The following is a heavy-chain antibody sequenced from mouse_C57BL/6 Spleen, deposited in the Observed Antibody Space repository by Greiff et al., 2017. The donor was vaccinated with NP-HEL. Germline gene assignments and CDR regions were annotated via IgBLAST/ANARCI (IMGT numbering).Heavy chain of an antibody. CDR3: ARKGDSSGYGFAY. CDR2: IDPSDSYT. CDR1: GYTFTSYW. V-gene: IGHV1-69*01. D-gene: IGHD3-2*02. J-gene: IGHJ3*01. Sequence: QVQLQQPGAELVMPGASVKLSCKASGYTFTSYWMHWVKQRPGQGLEWIGEIDPSDSYTNYNQKFKGKSTLTVDKSSSTAYMQLSSLTSEDSAVYYCARKGDSSGYGFAYWGQGTLVTVSA.